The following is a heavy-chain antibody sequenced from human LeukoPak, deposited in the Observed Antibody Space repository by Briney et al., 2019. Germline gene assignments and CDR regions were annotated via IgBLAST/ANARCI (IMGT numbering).Heavy chain of an antibody. CDR3: VKGGRNNWNPPGIDY. CDR2: ISSNGGST. Sequence: GGSLRLSCSVSGFTFSIYAMHWVRQAPGKGLEYVSAISSNGGSTYYADSVKGRFTISRDNSKNTLYPQMSSLRAEDTAVYYCVKGGRNNWNPPGIDYWGQGTLVTVSS. V-gene: IGHV3-64D*09. CDR1: GFTFSIYA. D-gene: IGHD1-20*01. J-gene: IGHJ4*02.